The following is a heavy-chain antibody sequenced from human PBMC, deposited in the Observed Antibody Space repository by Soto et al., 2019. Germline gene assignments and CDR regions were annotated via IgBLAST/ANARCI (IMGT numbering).Heavy chain of an antibody. J-gene: IGHJ6*02. CDR3: ASRGVYSSSWFHTDYYYYYGMDV. Sequence: VKVSCKASGYTFTSYGISWVRQAPGQGLEWMGWISAYNGNTNYAQKLQGRVTMTTDTSTSTAYMELRSLRSDDTAVYYCASRGVYSSSWFHTDYYYYYGMDVWGQGTTVTVSS. CDR1: GYTFTSYG. V-gene: IGHV1-18*01. D-gene: IGHD6-13*01. CDR2: ISAYNGNT.